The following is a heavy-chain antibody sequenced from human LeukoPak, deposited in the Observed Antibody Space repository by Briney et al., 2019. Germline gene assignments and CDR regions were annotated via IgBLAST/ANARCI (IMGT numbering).Heavy chain of an antibody. CDR3: ARGGDKFDY. CDR2: VYIYTSGST. J-gene: IGHJ4*02. D-gene: IGHD3-16*01. CDR1: GFTFSSYA. V-gene: IGHV4-59*10. Sequence: PGGSLRLSCAASGFTFSSYAMSWVRQAPGKGLEWIGRVYIYTSGSTNYNPSLKSRVTMSVDTSKNQFSLKLSSVTAADTAVYYCARGGDKFDYWGQGTLVIVSS.